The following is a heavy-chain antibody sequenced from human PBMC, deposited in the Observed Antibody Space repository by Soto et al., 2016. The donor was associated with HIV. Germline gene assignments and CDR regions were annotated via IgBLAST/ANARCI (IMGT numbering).Heavy chain of an antibody. CDR3: ARLGVAVMEVALYAGMDV. J-gene: IGHJ6*02. D-gene: IGHD3-22*01. CDR2: INPHTGDT. V-gene: IGHV1-2*02. Sequence: QVQLVQSGAEVKKPGASVKVSCKASGYTFTGYYIHWVRQAPGQGLEWMGWINPHTGDTNCSQKFQGRVTMTRDTSITTAYMDLSSLSSDDTAVYFCARLGVAVMEVALYAGMDVWGQGTTVAVSS. CDR1: GYTFTGYY.